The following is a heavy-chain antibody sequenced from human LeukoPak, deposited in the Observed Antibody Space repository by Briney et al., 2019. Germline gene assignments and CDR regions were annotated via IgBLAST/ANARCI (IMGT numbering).Heavy chain of an antibody. Sequence: SETLSLTCTVSGGSISSYYWSWIRQPPGKGLEWIGYIYYSGSTNYNPSLKSRVTISVDTSKNQFSLKLSSVTAADTAVYYCARWPVGGGDAFDIWGQGTMVTVSS. J-gene: IGHJ3*02. CDR2: IYYSGST. D-gene: IGHD3-16*01. V-gene: IGHV4-59*08. CDR3: ARWPVGGGDAFDI. CDR1: GGSISSYY.